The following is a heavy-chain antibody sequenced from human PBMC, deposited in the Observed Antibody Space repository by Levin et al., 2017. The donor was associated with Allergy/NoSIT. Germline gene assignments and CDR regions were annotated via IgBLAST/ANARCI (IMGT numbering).Heavy chain of an antibody. CDR3: VRDLTGIGDH. Sequence: GGSLRLSCAPSGFTFSDYWMHWVRQAPGKGLVWVSDINTDGSSTNYADSVKGRFTISRDNANNTLYLQMSSLRAEDTAVYYCVRDLTGIGDHWGQGTLVTVSS. D-gene: IGHD1-1*01. CDR1: GFTFSDYW. V-gene: IGHV3-74*01. J-gene: IGHJ4*02. CDR2: INTDGSST.